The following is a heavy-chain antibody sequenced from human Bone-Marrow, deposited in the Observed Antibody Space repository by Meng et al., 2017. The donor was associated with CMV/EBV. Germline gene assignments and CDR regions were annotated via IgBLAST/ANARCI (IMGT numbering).Heavy chain of an antibody. D-gene: IGHD1-26*01. CDR3: ARRGGSYYLDN. CDR1: GFTFSSYW. CDR2: INWNGGST. V-gene: IGHV3-20*04. Sequence: GESLKISCAASGFTFSSYWMSWVRQAPGKGLEWVSGINWNGGSTGYGDSVKGRFAISRDNAKNFLYLKMNSPRAEDTALYYCARRGGSYYLDNWGQGTLVTVSS. J-gene: IGHJ4*02.